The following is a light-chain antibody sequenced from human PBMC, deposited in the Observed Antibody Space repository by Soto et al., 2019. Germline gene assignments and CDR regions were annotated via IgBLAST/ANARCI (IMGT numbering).Light chain of an antibody. CDR2: DAS. V-gene: IGKV3-15*01. CDR3: QQHNNWPWT. J-gene: IGKJ1*01. Sequence: EIVMTQSPATLSVSPGERATLSCRASQSISSNLAWYQQKAGQTPRLLIYDASTRATGIPARFSGSGSRTEFTLTINSLQSEDFAIYYCQQHNNWPWTFGQGTRLEIK. CDR1: QSISSN.